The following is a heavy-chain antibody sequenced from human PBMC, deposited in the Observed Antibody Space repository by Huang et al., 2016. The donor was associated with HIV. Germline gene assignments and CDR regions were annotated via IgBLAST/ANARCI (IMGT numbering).Heavy chain of an antibody. Sequence: QVQLVQSGSELKKTGASVKVSCKASGYTFTNYAMNWVRQARGQGLEWMGWINTGRFVFSLDTSVSTAYLQISSLKAEDTAMYYCARGFSSWPNSDYWGQGTLVTVSS. D-gene: IGHD6-13*01. J-gene: IGHJ4*02. CDR1: GYTFTNYA. V-gene: IGHV7-4-1*02. CDR2: IN. CDR3: ARGFSSWPNSDY.